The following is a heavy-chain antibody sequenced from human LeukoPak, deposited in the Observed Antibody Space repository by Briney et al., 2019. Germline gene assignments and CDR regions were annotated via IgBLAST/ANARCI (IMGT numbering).Heavy chain of an antibody. Sequence: ASVKVSCKASGGTFSSYAISWVRQAPGQGLEWMGGIIPIFGTANYAQKFQGRVTITTDESTSTAYMELSSLRSEDTAVYYCARGGGDTAMARYWYFDLWGRGTLFTVSS. CDR2: IIPIFGTA. CDR1: GGTFSSYA. CDR3: ARGGGDTAMARYWYFDL. V-gene: IGHV1-69*05. D-gene: IGHD5-18*01. J-gene: IGHJ2*01.